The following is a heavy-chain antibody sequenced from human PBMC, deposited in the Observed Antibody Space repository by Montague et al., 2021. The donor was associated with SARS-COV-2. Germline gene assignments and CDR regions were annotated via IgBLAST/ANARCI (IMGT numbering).Heavy chain of an antibody. V-gene: IGHV4-59*01. CDR1: GDSISSYY. CDR3: ARGSVCVGNVFDY. CDR2: IYSSGST. Sequence: SETLSLTCTVSGDSISSYYWNWIRQPPGKGLEWIGCIYSSGSTNYNPSLKSRVTISVDKSKNQFSLKLSSVTAADTAVYYCARGSVCVGNVFDYWGQGTLVTVSS. D-gene: IGHD2-8*01. J-gene: IGHJ4*03.